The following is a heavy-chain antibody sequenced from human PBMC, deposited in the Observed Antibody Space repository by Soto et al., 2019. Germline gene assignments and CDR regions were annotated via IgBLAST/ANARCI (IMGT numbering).Heavy chain of an antibody. Sequence: ASVKVSCKASGYSFSNSYVVWVRQAPGQGLEWMGVINPAGGGTNYAQKFQGWVTMTRDTSISTAYMELSRLRSDDTAVYYCARAHYDYVWGSYPFDYWGQGTLVTV. CDR1: GYSFSNSY. J-gene: IGHJ4*02. V-gene: IGHV1-2*04. CDR3: ARAHYDYVWGSYPFDY. CDR2: INPAGGGT. D-gene: IGHD3-16*02.